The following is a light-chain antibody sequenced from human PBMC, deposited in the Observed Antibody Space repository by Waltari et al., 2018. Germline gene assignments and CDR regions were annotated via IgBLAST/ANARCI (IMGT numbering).Light chain of an antibody. CDR2: GTS. CDR3: QQRRNWPLT. J-gene: IGKJ4*01. Sequence: SRRASRGFNRDVAWPQQCPGQRPRLCTFGTSNRATGIPARFSGSGSGTDFTLTISSLGPDDSAVYYCQQRRNWPLTFGGGTKVEIK. V-gene: IGKV3-11*01. CDR1: RGFNRD.